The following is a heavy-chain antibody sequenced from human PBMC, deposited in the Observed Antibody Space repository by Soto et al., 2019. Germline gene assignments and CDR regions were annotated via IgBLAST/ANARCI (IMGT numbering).Heavy chain of an antibody. D-gene: IGHD6-6*01. Sequence: ASVKVSCKASGYTFTSYGISWVRHAPGQGLEWMGWISAYNGNTNYAQKLQGRVTMTTDTSTSTAYMELRSLRPDDTAVYYCAREGRIAARPYNWFDPWGQGTLVTVSS. CDR1: GYTFTSYG. CDR2: ISAYNGNT. J-gene: IGHJ5*02. V-gene: IGHV1-18*04. CDR3: AREGRIAARPYNWFDP.